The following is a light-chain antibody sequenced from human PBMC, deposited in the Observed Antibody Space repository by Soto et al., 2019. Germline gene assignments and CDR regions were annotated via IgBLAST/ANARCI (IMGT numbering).Light chain of an antibody. CDR2: DAS. CDR3: QQYHNYPRT. V-gene: IGKV1-5*01. Sequence: DIQLTQSPSTLSASVGDTVTITCRASQSISTWSAWYQQKPGKAPELVIYDASKSHRGVPSRFSGSGSGTEFTLTISSLQPDDFATYYCQQYHNYPRTFGQGTKV. J-gene: IGKJ1*01. CDR1: QSISTW.